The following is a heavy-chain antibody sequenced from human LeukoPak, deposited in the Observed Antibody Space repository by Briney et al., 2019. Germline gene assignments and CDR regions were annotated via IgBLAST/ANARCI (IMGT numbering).Heavy chain of an antibody. CDR2: MNPNSGNT. CDR1: GYTFTSYD. D-gene: IGHD3-10*01. V-gene: IGHV1-8*01. J-gene: IGHJ4*02. CDR3: ARDRQAGY. Sequence: VASVKVSCKASGYTFTSYDINWVRQATGQGLEWMGWMNPNSGNTGYAQKLQGRVTMTTDTSTSTAYMELRSLRSDDTAVYYCARDRQAGYWGQGTLVTVSS.